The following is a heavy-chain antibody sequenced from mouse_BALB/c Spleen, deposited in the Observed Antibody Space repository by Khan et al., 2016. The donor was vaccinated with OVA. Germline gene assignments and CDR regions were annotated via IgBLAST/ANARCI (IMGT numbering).Heavy chain of an antibody. D-gene: IGHD2-1*01. CDR1: GYTFTSYW. CDR3: ARGYLGNYEFAY. Sequence: QVQLQQSGAELVKPGASVKLSCKTSGYTFTSYWIQWVKQRPGQGLGWIGEIFPGTGTTYYNENFKGKATLTIDPSSTTAYMQLSSLTSEDSAVYFCARGYLGNYEFAYWGQGTLVTVSA. V-gene: IGHV1S132*01. J-gene: IGHJ3*01. CDR2: IFPGTGTT.